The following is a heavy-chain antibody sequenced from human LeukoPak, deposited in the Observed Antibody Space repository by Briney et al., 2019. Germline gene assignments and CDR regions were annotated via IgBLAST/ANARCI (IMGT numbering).Heavy chain of an antibody. J-gene: IGHJ4*02. CDR1: GGSLSGYY. CDR3: ARGGEELGTNYYFDY. D-gene: IGHD1-7*01. CDR2: INQSGNT. Sequence: PSETLSLTCAVYGGSLSGYYWSWIRQPPGKGLEWIGEINQSGNTNYNPSLKSRLTISVDTSKNQFSLNLSSVTAADTAVYYCARGGEELGTNYYFDYWGRGTLVTVSS. V-gene: IGHV4-34*01.